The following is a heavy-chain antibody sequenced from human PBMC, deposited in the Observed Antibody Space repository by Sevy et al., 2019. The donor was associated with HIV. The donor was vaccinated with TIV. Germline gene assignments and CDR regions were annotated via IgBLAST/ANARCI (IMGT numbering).Heavy chain of an antibody. CDR1: GFTFSRYG. D-gene: IGHD2-15*01. Sequence: GGSLRLSCAASGFTFSRYGMHWVRQSPGKGLGWVAFIRYDGSNKYFADSVKGRITISRDNSDNTVFLQMNSLRAEDSAVYYCASGLAYWYFDLWGRGTLVTVSS. J-gene: IGHJ2*01. CDR2: IRYDGSNK. V-gene: IGHV3-30*02. CDR3: ASGLAYWYFDL.